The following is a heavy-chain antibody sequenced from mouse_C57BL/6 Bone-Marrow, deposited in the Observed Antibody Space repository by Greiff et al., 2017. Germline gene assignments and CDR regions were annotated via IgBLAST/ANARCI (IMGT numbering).Heavy chain of an antibody. CDR2: ISYDGSN. Sequence: VQLKESGPGLVKPSQSLSLTCPVTGYSITSGYYWNWIRQFPGNKLEWMGYISYDGSNNYNPSLKNRISITRDTSKNQFFLKLNSVTTEDTATYYCARSGIYCYGSRVFYWYFDVWGTGTTVTVAS. D-gene: IGHD1-1*01. CDR3: ARSGIYCYGSRVFYWYFDV. J-gene: IGHJ1*03. CDR1: GYSITSGYY. V-gene: IGHV3-6*01.